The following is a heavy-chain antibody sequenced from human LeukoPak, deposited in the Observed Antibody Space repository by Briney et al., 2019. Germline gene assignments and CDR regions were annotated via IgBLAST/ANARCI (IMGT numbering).Heavy chain of an antibody. CDR1: GGSISSYY. CDR3: ARTYYYDSSGSLDY. J-gene: IGHJ4*02. Sequence: PSETLSLTCTVSGGSISSYYWSWIRQPAGKGLEWIGRIYTSGSTNYNPSLKSRATMSVDTSKNQLSLKLSSVTAADTAVYYCARTYYYDSSGSLDYWGQGTLVTVSS. CDR2: IYTSGST. D-gene: IGHD3-22*01. V-gene: IGHV4-4*07.